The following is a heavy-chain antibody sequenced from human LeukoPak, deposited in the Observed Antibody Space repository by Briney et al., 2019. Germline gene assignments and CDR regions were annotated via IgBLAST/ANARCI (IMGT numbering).Heavy chain of an antibody. D-gene: IGHD5-18*01. Sequence: GGSLRLSCAASGFTLSRNSMNWVRQAPGKGLEWVSSISSSSLYIYYADSVKGRFTISRDNSKNTLYLQMNNLRAEDTAVYYCAKDPRDHSYGWSWRYFDYWGQGTLVTVSS. CDR3: AKDPRDHSYGWSWRYFDY. CDR2: ISSSSLYI. V-gene: IGHV3-21*01. CDR1: GFTLSRNS. J-gene: IGHJ4*02.